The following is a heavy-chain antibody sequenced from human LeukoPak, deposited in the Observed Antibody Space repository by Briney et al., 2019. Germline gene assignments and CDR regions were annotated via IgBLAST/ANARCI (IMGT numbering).Heavy chain of an antibody. D-gene: IGHD1-26*01. CDR1: GFTFSSYF. CDR2: ISGGGSGT. J-gene: IGHJ4*02. V-gene: IGHV3-23*01. Sequence: GGSLRLSCAASGFTFSSYFMTWVRQAPGKGLEVVSAISGGGSGTYYAASVKGRFTISRDNSKDTLYLQMNSLRVEDTAVYYCAKRVGTTGCFDYWGQGTLVTVSS. CDR3: AKRVGTTGCFDY.